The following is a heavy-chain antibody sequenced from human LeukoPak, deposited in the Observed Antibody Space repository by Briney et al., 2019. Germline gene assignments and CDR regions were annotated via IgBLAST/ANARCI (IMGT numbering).Heavy chain of an antibody. CDR2: IKQGGSEK. CDR3: ARDRVTMVRGARNYYFDY. V-gene: IGHV3-7*04. Sequence: PGGSLRLSCAASGFTFSSYWMSWVRQAPGKGLEWVANIKQGGSEKYYVDSVKGRFTISRDNAKNSLYLQMNSLRAEDTAVYYCARDRVTMVRGARNYYFDYWGQGTLVTVSS. J-gene: IGHJ4*02. D-gene: IGHD3-10*01. CDR1: GFTFSSYW.